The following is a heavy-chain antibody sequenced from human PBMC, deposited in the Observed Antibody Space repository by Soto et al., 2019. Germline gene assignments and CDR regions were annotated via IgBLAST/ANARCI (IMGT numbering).Heavy chain of an antibody. Sequence: QVQLVESGGGVVQPGRSLRLSCAASGFTFSSYAMHWVRQAPGKGLEWVAVISYDGSNKYYADSVKGRFTISRDNSKNTLYLQMNSLRAEDTAVYYCARRGPYCTNGVCYVDYWGQGTLGTVSS. CDR3: ARRGPYCTNGVCYVDY. D-gene: IGHD2-8*01. V-gene: IGHV3-30-3*01. CDR2: ISYDGSNK. J-gene: IGHJ4*02. CDR1: GFTFSSYA.